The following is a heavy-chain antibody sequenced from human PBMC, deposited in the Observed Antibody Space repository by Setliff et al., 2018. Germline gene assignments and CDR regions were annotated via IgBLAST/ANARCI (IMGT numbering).Heavy chain of an antibody. Sequence: GGSLRLSCAASGFTFSTYAMSWVRQTPGKGLEWLASINPHASEKYYVDSVKGRFTISRDNAKNSLYLQMNSLRAEDTAVYYCARDGVFYARDGWGQGTTVTV. CDR1: GFTFSTYA. CDR2: INPHASEK. D-gene: IGHD3-10*01. J-gene: IGHJ6*02. V-gene: IGHV3-7*01. CDR3: ARDGVFYARDG.